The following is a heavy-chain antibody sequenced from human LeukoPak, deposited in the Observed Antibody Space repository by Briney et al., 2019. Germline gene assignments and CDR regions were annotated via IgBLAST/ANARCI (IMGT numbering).Heavy chain of an antibody. Sequence: VASVKVSCKASGYTFTGYYMHWVRQAPGQGLEWMGWINPNSGGTNYAQKFQGRVTMTRDTSISTAYMELSRLRSDDTAVYYCARIPITMVRGVIIPDAFDIWGQGTMVTVSS. D-gene: IGHD3-10*01. CDR3: ARIPITMVRGVIIPDAFDI. CDR1: GYTFTGYY. J-gene: IGHJ3*02. V-gene: IGHV1-2*02. CDR2: INPNSGGT.